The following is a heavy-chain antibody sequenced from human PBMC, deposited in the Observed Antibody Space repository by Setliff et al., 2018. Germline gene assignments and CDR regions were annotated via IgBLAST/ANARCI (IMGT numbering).Heavy chain of an antibody. V-gene: IGHV4-4*07. CDR1: GDSTSNYY. Sequence: PSETLSLTCTVSGDSTSNYYWDWFRQPAGKGMEWIGRIYVTESTKYNPSLKSRVTLSIDTSKNQFSLKLSSVTAADAALYYCAASRAYTGAVEEWFLPKTFDFWGQGSPVTVSS. D-gene: IGHD3-10*01. CDR3: AASRAYTGAVEEWFLPKTFDF. CDR2: IYVTEST. J-gene: IGHJ4*02.